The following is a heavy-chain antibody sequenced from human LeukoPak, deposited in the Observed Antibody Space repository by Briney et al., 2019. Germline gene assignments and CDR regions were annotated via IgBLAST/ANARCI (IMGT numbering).Heavy chain of an antibody. V-gene: IGHV1-24*01. Sequence: ASVKVSCKVSGYTRTELSMHWVRQAPGKGLEWMGGFDPEDGETIYAQKFQGRVTMTEDTSTDTAYMELSSLRSEDTAVYYCATVIVVVGGNWFDPWGQGTLVTVSS. CDR3: ATVIVVVGGNWFDP. CDR1: GYTRTELS. J-gene: IGHJ5*02. D-gene: IGHD1-26*01. CDR2: FDPEDGET.